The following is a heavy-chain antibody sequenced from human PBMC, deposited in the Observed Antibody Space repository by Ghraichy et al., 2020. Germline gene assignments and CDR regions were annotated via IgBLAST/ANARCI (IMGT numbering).Heavy chain of an antibody. D-gene: IGHD6-19*01. Sequence: GESLNISCAASGFTFSSYSINWVRQAPGKGLEWVSSISSSSSYIYYADSVKGRFTISRDNAKNSLYLQMNSLRAEDTAVYYCASWSGSGWSGIVGSQTPDYWGQGTLVTVSS. CDR2: ISSSSSYI. CDR3: ASWSGSGWSGIVGSQTPDY. CDR1: GFTFSSYS. V-gene: IGHV3-21*01. J-gene: IGHJ4*02.